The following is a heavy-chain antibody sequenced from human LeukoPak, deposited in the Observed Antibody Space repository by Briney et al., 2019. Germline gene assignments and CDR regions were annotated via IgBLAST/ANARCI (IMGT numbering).Heavy chain of an antibody. Sequence: AAVKVSCKASGYTFTGYYMHWVRPAPGQGVEGMGGFDPEEGETIYAQKLQGRVTMSEDTSTDTADMEMSRLRSQDTAGDYFATAGVDTAMRWSSFDYWGQGTLVTVSS. CDR3: ATAGVDTAMRWSSFDY. CDR1: GYTFTGYY. V-gene: IGHV1-24*01. D-gene: IGHD5-18*01. CDR2: FDPEEGET. J-gene: IGHJ4*02.